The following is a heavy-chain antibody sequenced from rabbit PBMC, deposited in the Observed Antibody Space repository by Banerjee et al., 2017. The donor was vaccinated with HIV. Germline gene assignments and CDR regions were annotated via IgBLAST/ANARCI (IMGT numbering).Heavy chain of an antibody. V-gene: IGHV1S45*01. CDR3: ARDLAGVIGWNFDL. Sequence: QEQLEESGGDLVKPEGSLTLTCTASGFDFSTNAVCWVRQAPGKGLEWIAFIYVGSGNTYYASWAKGRSTISKTSSTTVTLQMTSLTAADTATYFCARDLAGVIGWNFDLWGQGTLVT. CDR1: GFDFSTNA. D-gene: IGHD4-1*01. J-gene: IGHJ4*01. CDR2: IYVGSGNT.